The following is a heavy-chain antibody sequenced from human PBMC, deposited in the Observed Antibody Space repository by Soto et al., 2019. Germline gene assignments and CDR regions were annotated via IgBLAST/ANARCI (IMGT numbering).Heavy chain of an antibody. Sequence: ASVKVSCKVSGYTLTELSMHWVRQAPGKGLEWMGGFDPEDGETIYAQKFQGRVTMTEDTSTDTAYMELSSLRSEDTAVYYCATESNYYYGSGSYDWFDPWGQGTLVTVPQ. CDR1: GYTLTELS. CDR2: FDPEDGET. D-gene: IGHD3-10*01. V-gene: IGHV1-24*01. CDR3: ATESNYYYGSGSYDWFDP. J-gene: IGHJ5*02.